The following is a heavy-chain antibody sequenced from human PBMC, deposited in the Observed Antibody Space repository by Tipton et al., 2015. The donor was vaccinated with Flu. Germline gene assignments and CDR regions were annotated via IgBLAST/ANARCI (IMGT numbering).Heavy chain of an antibody. D-gene: IGHD3-10*01. CDR1: GGSISSGGYY. CDR3: ARDGVYGPVDY. CDR2: IYYSGST. Sequence: TLSLTCTVSGGSISSGGYYWSWIRQHPGKGLEWIGYIYYSGSTYYNPPLKRRVTISVDTSKNQFSLKLSSVTAADTAVYYCARDGVYGPVDYWGQGTLVTVSS. J-gene: IGHJ4*02. V-gene: IGHV4-31*03.